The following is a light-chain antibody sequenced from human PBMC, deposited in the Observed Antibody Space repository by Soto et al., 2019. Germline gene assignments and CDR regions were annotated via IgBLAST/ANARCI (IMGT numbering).Light chain of an antibody. J-gene: IGKJ4*01. CDR3: QQYNNWRLLT. CDR1: QSVSSN. Sequence: EIAMTQSPATLSVSPGERATLSCRASQSVSSNLAWYQQKPGQAPRLLIYGASTRATGIPARFSGSGSGTEFTLTISSLQSEDFAVYYCQQYNNWRLLTFGGGTKVEIK. CDR2: GAS. V-gene: IGKV3-15*01.